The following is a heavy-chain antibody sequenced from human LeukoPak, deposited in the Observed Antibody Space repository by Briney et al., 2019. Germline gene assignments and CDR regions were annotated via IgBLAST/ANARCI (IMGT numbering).Heavy chain of an antibody. Sequence: AGGSLRLSCVVSGFTFNNYGMNWVRQAPGKGLDWVSYISASRNSISYADSVKGRFTISRDNSKNTLYLQMNSLRAEDTAVYYCAKDTYDNSIWGQGILVTVSS. CDR1: GFTFNNYG. CDR3: AKDTYDNSI. CDR2: ISASRNSI. J-gene: IGHJ4*02. V-gene: IGHV3-48*01. D-gene: IGHD3-22*01.